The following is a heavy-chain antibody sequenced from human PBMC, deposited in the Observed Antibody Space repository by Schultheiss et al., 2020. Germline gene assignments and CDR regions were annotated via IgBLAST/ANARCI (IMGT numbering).Heavy chain of an antibody. CDR2: IWYDGSNK. Sequence: GGSLRLSCAASGFTFSSYGMHWVRQAPGKGLEWVAVIWYDGSNKYYADSVKGRFTISRDNSKNTLYLQMNSLRAEDTAVYYCARDLEAYSSACMDVWGKGTTVTVSS. V-gene: IGHV3-33*01. CDR1: GFTFSSYG. D-gene: IGHD6-19*01. CDR3: ARDLEAYSSACMDV. J-gene: IGHJ6*04.